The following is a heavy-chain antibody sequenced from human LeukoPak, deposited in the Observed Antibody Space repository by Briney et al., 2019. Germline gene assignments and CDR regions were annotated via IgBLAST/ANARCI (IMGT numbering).Heavy chain of an antibody. Sequence: ASVKVSCKASGYTFTSYAMHWVRQAPGQRLEWMGWINAGNGNTKYSQKFQGRVTITRDISASTAYMELSSLRSEDTAVYYCARDYSSSWYGWFDPWGQGTLVTVSS. CDR2: INAGNGNT. CDR3: ARDYSSSWYGWFDP. D-gene: IGHD6-13*01. V-gene: IGHV1-3*01. CDR1: GYTFTSYA. J-gene: IGHJ5*02.